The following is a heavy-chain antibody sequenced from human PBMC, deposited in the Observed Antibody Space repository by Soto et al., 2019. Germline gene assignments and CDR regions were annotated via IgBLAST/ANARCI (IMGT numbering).Heavy chain of an antibody. J-gene: IGHJ4*02. CDR2: ISGSDSST. D-gene: IGHD6-13*01. CDR1: VFTFSSYA. Sequence: GSLRLSCAASVFTFSSYAMSWVRQAPGKGLEWVSTISGSDSSTYKADSVKGRFTISRDNSKNTLFLQMNSLRAEDTAVYYCAQQSSGYSSSWSFAYWGQGTLVTVSS. V-gene: IGHV3-23*01. CDR3: AQQSSGYSSSWSFAY.